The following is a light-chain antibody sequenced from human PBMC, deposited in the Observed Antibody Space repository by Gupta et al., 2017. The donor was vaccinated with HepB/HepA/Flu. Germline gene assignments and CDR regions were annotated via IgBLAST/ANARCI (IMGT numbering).Light chain of an antibody. Sequence: DIVMTQYPLSLPVTPGERASISCRSSRSLLHSNGYNYLDWYLQKPGQSPQLLIYLGSNRASGVPDRFSGSGSGTDFTLTISSVQAEDVGVYYCKQAQQTPLTFGGGTKVEIK. V-gene: IGKV2-28*01. CDR3: KQAQQTPLT. J-gene: IGKJ4*01. CDR2: LGS. CDR1: RSLLHSNGYNY.